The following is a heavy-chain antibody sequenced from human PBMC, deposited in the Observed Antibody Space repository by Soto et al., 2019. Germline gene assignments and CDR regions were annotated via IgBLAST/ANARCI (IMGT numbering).Heavy chain of an antibody. D-gene: IGHD5-18*01. CDR3: ARAGRGYSYGSRVNYYYYYGMDV. V-gene: IGHV4-34*01. CDR2: INHSGST. CDR1: GGSFSGYY. J-gene: IGHJ6*02. Sequence: PSETLSLTCAVYGGSFSGYYWSWIRQPPGKGLEWIGEINHSGSTNYNPSLKSRVTISVDTSKNQFSLKLSSVTAADTAVYYCARAGRGYSYGSRVNYYYYYGMDVWGQGTTVTVSS.